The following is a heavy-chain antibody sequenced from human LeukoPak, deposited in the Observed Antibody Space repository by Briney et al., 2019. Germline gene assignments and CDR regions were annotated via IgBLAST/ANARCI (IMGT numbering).Heavy chain of an antibody. CDR2: IGGSGSAT. V-gene: IGHV3-23*01. Sequence: GGSLRLSCAASGFTFSTYAMTWVRQAPGKGLECVSSIGGSGSATYYADSVKGRFTISRDNSKNTLYLQMNSLRAEDTAIYYCAKVWGSYRSLDYWGQGTLVTVSS. CDR1: GFTFSTYA. J-gene: IGHJ4*02. CDR3: AKVWGSYRSLDY. D-gene: IGHD3-16*02.